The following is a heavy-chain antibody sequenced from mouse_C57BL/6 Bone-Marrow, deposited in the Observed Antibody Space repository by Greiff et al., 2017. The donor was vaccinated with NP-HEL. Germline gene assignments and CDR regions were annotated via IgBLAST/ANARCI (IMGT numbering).Heavy chain of an antibody. CDR1: GFTFSDYY. V-gene: IGHV5-12*01. CDR2: ISNGGGST. CDR3: ARLGRGEAMDY. D-gene: IGHD4-1*01. J-gene: IGHJ4*01. Sequence: EVQLQESGGGLVQPGGSLKLSCAASGFTFSDYYMYWVRQTPEKRLEWVAYISNGGGSTYYPDTVKGRFTISRDNAKNTLYLQMSRLKSEDTAMYYCARLGRGEAMDYWGQGTSVTVSS.